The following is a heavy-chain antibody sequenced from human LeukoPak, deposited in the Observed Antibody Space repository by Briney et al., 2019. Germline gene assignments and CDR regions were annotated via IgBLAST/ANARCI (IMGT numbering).Heavy chain of an antibody. CDR3: ARLVCSSTTCYSFYFDY. Sequence: GASVKVSCKASGYTFTSYGINWVRQAPGQGLEWMGWISAYNGNTNYAQKFQGRVTMTTDTSTSTVYMGLRSLRSDDTAVYYCARLVCSSTTCYSFYFDYWGQGTLVTVSS. D-gene: IGHD2-2*02. V-gene: IGHV1-18*01. CDR2: ISAYNGNT. CDR1: GYTFTSYG. J-gene: IGHJ4*02.